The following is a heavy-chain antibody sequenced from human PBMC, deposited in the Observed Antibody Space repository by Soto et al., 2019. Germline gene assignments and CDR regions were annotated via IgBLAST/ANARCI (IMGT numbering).Heavy chain of an antibody. V-gene: IGHV3-30-3*01. Sequence: QVQLVESGGGVVQPGRSLRLSCAASGFTFSSYARHWVRQAPGKGLGGVAVISYDGSNKYYADSVKGRFTISRDNSKNTLYLQMNSLRAEDTAVYYCARGVPVGNYYYGMDVWGQGTTVTVSS. D-gene: IGHD2-15*01. J-gene: IGHJ6*02. CDR2: ISYDGSNK. CDR1: GFTFSSYA. CDR3: ARGVPVGNYYYGMDV.